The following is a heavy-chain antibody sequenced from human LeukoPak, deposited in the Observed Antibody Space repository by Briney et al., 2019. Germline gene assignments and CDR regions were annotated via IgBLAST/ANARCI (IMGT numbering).Heavy chain of an antibody. J-gene: IGHJ3*02. CDR3: ARAAERDYGDPDAFDI. Sequence: SETLSLTCTVSGGSVSSGSYYWSWIRQPPGKGLEWFGYIYYSGSTNYNPSLKSRVTISVDTSKNQFSLKLSSVTAADTAVYYCARAAERDYGDPDAFDIWGQGTMVTVSS. CDR1: GGSVSSGSYY. CDR2: IYYSGST. D-gene: IGHD4-17*01. V-gene: IGHV4-61*01.